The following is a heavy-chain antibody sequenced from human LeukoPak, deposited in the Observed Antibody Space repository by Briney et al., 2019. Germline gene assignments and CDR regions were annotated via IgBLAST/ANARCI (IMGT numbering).Heavy chain of an antibody. CDR2: ISYDGSNK. D-gene: IGHD3-10*01. J-gene: IGHJ4*02. V-gene: IGHV3-30*03. CDR1: GFTFSSYG. CDR3: ASMVRGVITYYFDY. Sequence: GGSLRLSCAASGFTFSSYGMHWVRRAPGKGLEWVAVISYDGSNKYYADSVKGRFTISRDNSKNTLYLQMNSLRAEDTAVYYCASMVRGVITYYFDYWGQGTLVTVSS.